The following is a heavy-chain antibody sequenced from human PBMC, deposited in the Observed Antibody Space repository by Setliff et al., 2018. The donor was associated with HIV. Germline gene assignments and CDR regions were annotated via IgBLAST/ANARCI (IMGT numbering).Heavy chain of an antibody. CDR2: IYTSGST. CDR3: ARRERYYDILTGRVSDGFDI. CDR1: GGSISSGSYF. D-gene: IGHD3-9*01. Sequence: LSLTCTVSGGSISSGSYFWSWIRQPAGKGLEWIGHIYTSGSTNYNPSLKSRVTTSVDTSKNHFSLRLSSVTAADTAVYYCARRERYYDILTGRVSDGFDIWGQGTMVTVS. J-gene: IGHJ3*02. V-gene: IGHV4-61*09.